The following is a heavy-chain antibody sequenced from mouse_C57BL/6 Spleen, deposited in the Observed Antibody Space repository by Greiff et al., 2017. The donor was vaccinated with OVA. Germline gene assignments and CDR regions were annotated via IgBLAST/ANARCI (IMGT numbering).Heavy chain of an antibody. CDR3: TRLGDGYYGAMDY. V-gene: IGHV1-15*01. D-gene: IGHD2-3*01. Sequence: VQLQQSGAELVRPGASVTLSCKASGYTFTDYEMHWVKQTPVHGLAWIGAIDPETGGTAYNQKFKGKAILTADKSSSTAYMELRSLTSEDSAVYYWTRLGDGYYGAMDYWGQGTSVTVSS. CDR2: IDPETGGT. J-gene: IGHJ4*01. CDR1: GYTFTDYE.